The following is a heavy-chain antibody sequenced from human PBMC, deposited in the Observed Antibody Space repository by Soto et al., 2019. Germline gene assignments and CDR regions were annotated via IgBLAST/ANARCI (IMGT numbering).Heavy chain of an antibody. V-gene: IGHV3-48*02. Sequence: EVQMVESGGGLVQPGGSLRLSCAGSGFTFSTYNMDWVRQAPGKGLEWISYITNTGETIYYADSVRGRFTISRDNAKNALFLQMNRLRDEDTAVYYCARDGDRGYDMAVWGQGTTVTVSS. CDR3: ARDGDRGYDMAV. J-gene: IGHJ6*02. CDR2: ITNTGETI. CDR1: GFTFSTYN.